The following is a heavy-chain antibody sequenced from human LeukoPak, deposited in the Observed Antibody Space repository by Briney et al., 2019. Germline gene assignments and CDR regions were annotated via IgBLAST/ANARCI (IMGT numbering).Heavy chain of an antibody. CDR1: GCTFTSNY. D-gene: IGHD1-1*01. V-gene: IGHV1-46*01. CDR2: ISPSGGST. CDR3: ARAPDGNEP. Sequence: ASVKVSCKAFGCTFTSNYMHWVRQAPGQGPEWMGVISPSGGSTTYAQKFQGRVTLTRDMSTSTDYLELSSLRSDDTAVYYCARAPDGNEPWGQGTLVTVSS. J-gene: IGHJ5*02.